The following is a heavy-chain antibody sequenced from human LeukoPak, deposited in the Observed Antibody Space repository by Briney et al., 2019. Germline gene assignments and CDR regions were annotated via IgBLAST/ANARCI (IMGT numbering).Heavy chain of an antibody. J-gene: IGHJ4*02. CDR1: GGSISGYF. V-gene: IGHV4-4*07. Sequence: PSETLSLTCTVSGGSISGYFWSWIRQPAGKGLEWIGRIYSSGSNNYNPSLKSRVTMSLDTSQSHFSLKLSSVTAADTAVYYCAGIVLLEAAQFDSWGQGTLVTVSS. CDR2: IYSSGSN. D-gene: IGHD2-15*01. CDR3: AGIVLLEAAQFDS.